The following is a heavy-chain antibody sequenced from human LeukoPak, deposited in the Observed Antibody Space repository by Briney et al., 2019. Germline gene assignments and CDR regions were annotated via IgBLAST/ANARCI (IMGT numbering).Heavy chain of an antibody. Sequence: GESLKISCKGSGYSFTSYWIGWVRQMPGKGLEWMGIIYPGDSDTRYSPSFQGQATISADKSISTAYLQWSSLKASDTAMYYCARTRPYGSGSYYKKYFDYWGQGTLVTVSS. CDR2: IYPGDSDT. V-gene: IGHV5-51*01. CDR1: GYSFTSYW. CDR3: ARTRPYGSGSYYKKYFDY. J-gene: IGHJ4*02. D-gene: IGHD3-10*01.